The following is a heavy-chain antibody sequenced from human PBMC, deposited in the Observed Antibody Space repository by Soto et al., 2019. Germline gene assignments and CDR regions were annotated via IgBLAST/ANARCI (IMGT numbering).Heavy chain of an antibody. CDR2: IYYSGST. D-gene: IGHD3-3*01. CDR1: GGSISSYY. CDR3: ARAYDFWSGYPDYYYGMDV. Sequence: SETLSLTCTVSGGSISSYYWSWIRQPPGKGLEWIGYIYYSGSTNYNPSLKSRVTISVDTSKNQFSLKLSSVTAADTAVYYCARAYDFWSGYPDYYYGMDVWGQGTTVTVSS. J-gene: IGHJ6*02. V-gene: IGHV4-59*01.